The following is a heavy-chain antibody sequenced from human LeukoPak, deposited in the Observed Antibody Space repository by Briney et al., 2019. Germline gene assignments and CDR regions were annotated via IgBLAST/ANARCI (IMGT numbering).Heavy chain of an antibody. CDR2: IKQDGSEK. Sequence: GGSLRLSCVVSGFTYSYYWMTWVRQAPGKGLEWVANIKQDGSEKYYVDSVKGRFTISRDNTKNSLYLQMNSLRAEDTAVYYCAREGYGLGSYLPYGMDDWGQGTTVIVSS. V-gene: IGHV3-7*01. J-gene: IGHJ6*02. CDR3: AREGYGLGSYLPYGMDD. D-gene: IGHD3-10*01. CDR1: GFTYSYYW.